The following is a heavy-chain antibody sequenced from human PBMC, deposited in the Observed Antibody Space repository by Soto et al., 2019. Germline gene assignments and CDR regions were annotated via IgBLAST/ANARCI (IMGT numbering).Heavy chain of an antibody. Sequence: SETLSLTCAVSGGSISSSNWWSWVRQPPGKGLEWIGEIYHSGSTNYNPSLKSRVTISIDKSKNQFSLKLSSVTAADTAVYYRASRGRWGWFGELLTDYWGQGTLVTVSS. CDR3: ASRGRWGWFGELLTDY. V-gene: IGHV4-4*02. CDR1: GGSISSSNW. D-gene: IGHD3-10*01. J-gene: IGHJ4*02. CDR2: IYHSGST.